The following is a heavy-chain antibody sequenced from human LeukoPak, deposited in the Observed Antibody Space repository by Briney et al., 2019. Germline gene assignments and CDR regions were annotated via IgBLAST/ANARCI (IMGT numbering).Heavy chain of an antibody. V-gene: IGHV3-23*01. Sequence: GGSLRLSCAASGFTFTNYAMSWVRQAPGKGLEWVSGISGNGISTYYADSVKGRFTISRDNSKSTLYLQMDSLRADDTAVYYCAKEPSWNYSYYYSMDVWGKGTTVTVSS. D-gene: IGHD1-1*01. CDR2: ISGNGIST. CDR3: AKEPSWNYSYYYSMDV. CDR1: GFTFTNYA. J-gene: IGHJ6*03.